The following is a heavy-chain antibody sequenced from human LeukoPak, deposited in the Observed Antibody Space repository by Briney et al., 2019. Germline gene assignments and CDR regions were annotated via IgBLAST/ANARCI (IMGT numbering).Heavy chain of an antibody. V-gene: IGHV1-18*01. CDR1: GYTFTSYG. J-gene: IGHJ4*02. Sequence: ASVKVSCEASGYTFTSYGISWVRQAPGQGLEWMGWISAYNGNTNYAQKLQGRVTMTTDTSTSTAYMELRSLRSDDTAVYYCARERGIQLWSSERGFDYWGQGTLVTVSS. D-gene: IGHD5-18*01. CDR2: ISAYNGNT. CDR3: ARERGIQLWSSERGFDY.